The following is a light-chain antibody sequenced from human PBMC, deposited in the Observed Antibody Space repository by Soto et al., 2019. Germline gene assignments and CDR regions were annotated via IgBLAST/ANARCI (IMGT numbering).Light chain of an antibody. CDR2: DAS. CDR1: QSVSSY. CDR3: QPRSNWPRT. Sequence: EIVLTQSPATLSLSPGERATLSCRASQSVSSYLAWYQQKPGQAPRLLIYDASNRATGIPARFSGSGSGTDFTLTISSLEPEDFAVYYCQPRSNWPRTVGQGTKVDIK. V-gene: IGKV3-11*01. J-gene: IGKJ1*01.